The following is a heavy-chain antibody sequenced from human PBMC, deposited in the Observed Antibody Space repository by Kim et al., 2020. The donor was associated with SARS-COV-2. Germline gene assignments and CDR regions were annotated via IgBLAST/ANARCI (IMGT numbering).Heavy chain of an antibody. J-gene: IGHJ4*02. CDR2: INHSGST. CDR3: ARGTSRVRGWYQDY. Sequence: SETLSLTCAVYGGSFSGYYWSWIRQPPGKGLEWIGEINHSGSTNYNPSLKSRVTISVDTSKNQFSLKLSSVTAADTAVYYCARGTSRVRGWYQDYWGQGTLVTVSS. V-gene: IGHV4-34*01. D-gene: IGHD6-19*01. CDR1: GGSFSGYY.